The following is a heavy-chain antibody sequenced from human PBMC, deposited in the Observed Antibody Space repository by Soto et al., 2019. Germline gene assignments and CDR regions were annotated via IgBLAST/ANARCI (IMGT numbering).Heavy chain of an antibody. CDR1: GFIFENFG. V-gene: IGHV3-23*01. D-gene: IGHD2-2*01. Sequence: GGSLRLSCAASGFIFENFGMSWVRQAPGKGLEWISSISGSGFKKYYADSVKGRFTISRDNSKNTLYLQMNSLRAEDTAVYYCAKDALVVVPAALNYYYYYGMDVWGQGTTVTVSS. J-gene: IGHJ6*02. CDR3: AKDALVVVPAALNYYYYYGMDV. CDR2: ISGSGFKK.